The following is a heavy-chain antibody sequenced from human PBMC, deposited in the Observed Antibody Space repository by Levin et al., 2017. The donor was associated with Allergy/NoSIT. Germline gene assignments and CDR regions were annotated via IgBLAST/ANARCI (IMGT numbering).Heavy chain of an antibody. Sequence: PGGSLRLSCAASGFTFNTYAMNWVRQAPGRGLEWVSSVSDDGDYTFYADSVKRRFTISRDNSKNTLYLQMNSLGADDTALYYCAKDDGTAYYSFDSWGQGTLVTVSS. CDR1: GFTFNTYA. V-gene: IGHV3-23*01. J-gene: IGHJ4*02. CDR3: AKDDGTAYYSFDS. CDR2: VSDDGDYT. D-gene: IGHD1-26*01.